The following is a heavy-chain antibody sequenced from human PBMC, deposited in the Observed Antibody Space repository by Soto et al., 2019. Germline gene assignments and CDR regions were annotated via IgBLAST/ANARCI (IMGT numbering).Heavy chain of an antibody. V-gene: IGHV3-7*01. D-gene: IGHD3-9*01. CDR2: IKQDGSEK. CDR1: GFTFSSYW. J-gene: IGHJ6*02. Sequence: GGSLRLSCAASGFTFSSYWMSWVSQAPGKGLEWVANIKQDGSEKYYVDSVKGRFTISRDNAKNSLYLQMNSLRAEDTAVYYCAREYYDILTGYLERYYYGMDVWGQGTTVTVSS. CDR3: AREYYDILTGYLERYYYGMDV.